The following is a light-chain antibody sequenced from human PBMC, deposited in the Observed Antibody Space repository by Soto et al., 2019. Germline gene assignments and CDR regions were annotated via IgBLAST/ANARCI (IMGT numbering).Light chain of an antibody. J-gene: IGKJ1*01. CDR2: ATS. CDR1: KGISSW. Sequence: DIHMTQSLSSVSASVGDRVTIKCRSSKGISSWLAWYQQKPGKAPNLLMHATSILQSGVPSRFSGSGSGTEFTLNISSLQPEDFGTYYCLQTDSFPWTFGQGTKVEIK. V-gene: IGKV1-12*01. CDR3: LQTDSFPWT.